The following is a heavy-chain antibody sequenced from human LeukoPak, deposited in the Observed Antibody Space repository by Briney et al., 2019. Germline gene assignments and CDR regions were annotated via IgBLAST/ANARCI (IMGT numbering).Heavy chain of an antibody. Sequence: GGSLRLSCAASGFTFSSYAMSWVRQAPGKGLEWVSAISGSGGSTYYADSVKGRFTISRDNSKNTLYLQMNSLRAEDTALYYCAKDIGYDSSGYYFDYWGQGTLVTVSS. D-gene: IGHD3-22*01. J-gene: IGHJ4*02. CDR2: ISGSGGST. V-gene: IGHV3-23*01. CDR1: GFTFSSYA. CDR3: AKDIGYDSSGYYFDY.